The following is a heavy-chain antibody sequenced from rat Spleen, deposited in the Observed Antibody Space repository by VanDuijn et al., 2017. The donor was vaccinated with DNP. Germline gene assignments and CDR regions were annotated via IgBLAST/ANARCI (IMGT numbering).Heavy chain of an antibody. CDR2: ITSGAGTT. D-gene: IGHD1-12*02. CDR1: GFTFSYYW. CDR3: TRVGDLHDGGDGDALDA. V-gene: IGHV5-31*01. J-gene: IGHJ4*01. Sequence: EVQLVESGGDLVQPGGSLKLPGVASGFTFSYYWMTWIRQVPGRGLEWIASITSGAGTTSYADSVKGRFTVSRDDAGNTLYLQMNSLRSEDTATYYCTRVGDLHDGGDGDALDAWGQGTSVTVSS.